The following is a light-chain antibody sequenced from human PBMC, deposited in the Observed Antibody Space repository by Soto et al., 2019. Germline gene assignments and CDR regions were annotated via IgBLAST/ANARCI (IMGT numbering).Light chain of an antibody. V-gene: IGLV2-8*01. CDR2: DVS. Sequence: QSALTQPPSASGSPGQSVTISCTGTSSDVGAYNYVSWYQQYTGKAPKLMIYDVSKRPSGVPDRFSGSKSGNTASLTVSGLRADDEAVYYCSSYGGGDTGNVIFGGGTKLTVL. CDR3: SSYGGGDTGNVI. CDR1: SSDVGAYNY. J-gene: IGLJ2*01.